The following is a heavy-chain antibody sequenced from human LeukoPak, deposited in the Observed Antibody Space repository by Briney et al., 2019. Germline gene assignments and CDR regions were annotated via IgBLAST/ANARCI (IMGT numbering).Heavy chain of an antibody. J-gene: IGHJ4*02. CDR2: INPNSGDT. CDR1: GYTFTDYY. Sequence: GASVKVSCTASGYTFTDYYMHWVRQAPGQGLEWMGWINPNSGDTNCAQKFQGRVTMTRDTSINTAHVEVSRLTSDDTAVYYCARDRIAAPDDFDYWGPGTPVTVSS. D-gene: IGHD6-13*01. V-gene: IGHV1-2*02. CDR3: ARDRIAAPDDFDY.